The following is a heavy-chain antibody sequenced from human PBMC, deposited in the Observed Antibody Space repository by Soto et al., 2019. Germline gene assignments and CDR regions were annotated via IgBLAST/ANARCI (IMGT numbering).Heavy chain of an antibody. Sequence: LSLTCTVTGDSISNRSYYWGWIRQPPGKGLEWIGSIYYSGSTYNNPSLKSRVSMSVDTSKNQFSLKLRSVTAADTALYYCARQRTSVVTEAYFDSWGQGSLVTVSS. CDR3: ARQRTSVVTEAYFDS. D-gene: IGHD2-15*01. V-gene: IGHV4-39*01. CDR2: IYYSGST. J-gene: IGHJ4*02. CDR1: GDSISNRSYY.